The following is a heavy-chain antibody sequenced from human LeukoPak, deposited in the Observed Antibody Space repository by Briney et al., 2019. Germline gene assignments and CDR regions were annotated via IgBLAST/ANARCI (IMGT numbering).Heavy chain of an antibody. Sequence: GGSLRLSCTASGFTFSNFWMGWVRQAPGKGLEWVANIKQDETETYYVDSVKGRFTISRDNAKNSLYLQMNSLRVEDTALYYCAREDYGDYRAFDPWGQGTLVTVSS. V-gene: IGHV3-7*03. CDR3: AREDYGDYRAFDP. CDR1: GFTFSNFW. D-gene: IGHD4-17*01. J-gene: IGHJ5*02. CDR2: IKQDETET.